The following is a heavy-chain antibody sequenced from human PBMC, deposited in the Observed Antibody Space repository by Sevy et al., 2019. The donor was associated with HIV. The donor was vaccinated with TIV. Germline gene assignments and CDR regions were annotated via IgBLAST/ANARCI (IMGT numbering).Heavy chain of an antibody. D-gene: IGHD6-6*01. CDR1: GGSISSGNYY. Sequence: SETLSLTCTVSGGSISSGNYYWHWIRQPPGKGLEWIGYISYTGNTYYNPSLKSPVTSSVDTSNNQFSRRLTSVTAADTAVYYCASDATESTSSSVWFDPWGQGTLVTVSS. J-gene: IGHJ5*02. V-gene: IGHV4-30-4*01. CDR3: ASDATESTSSSVWFDP. CDR2: ISYTGNT.